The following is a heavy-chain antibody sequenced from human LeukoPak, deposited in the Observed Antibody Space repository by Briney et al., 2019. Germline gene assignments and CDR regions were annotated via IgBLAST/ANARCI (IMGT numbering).Heavy chain of an antibody. V-gene: IGHV1-18*04. Sequence: ASVKVSCKASGYTFTGYYMHWVRQAPGQGLEWVGWITTYNGNTNYAQKLQGRVTMTTDTSTSTAYMELRSLRSDDTAVYYCAREPLVVGATVDYWGQGTLVTVSS. CDR3: AREPLVVGATVDY. J-gene: IGHJ4*02. CDR1: GYTFTGYY. CDR2: ITTYNGNT. D-gene: IGHD5-12*01.